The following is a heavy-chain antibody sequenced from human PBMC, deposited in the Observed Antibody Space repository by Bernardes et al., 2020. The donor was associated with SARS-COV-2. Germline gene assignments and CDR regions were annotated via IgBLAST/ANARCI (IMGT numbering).Heavy chain of an antibody. CDR1: GFTLSGYW. CDR3: TRVAEGRAGAFDI. J-gene: IGHJ3*02. D-gene: IGHD2-15*01. V-gene: IGHV3-74*01. CDR2: INSHGSST. Sequence: GGSLRLSRAASGFTLSGYWMHWVRQAPGKGLVWVSRINSHGSSTSYADSVKGRFTISRDNAKNTLYVQMNSLTVEDTAVYYCTRVAEGRAGAFDIWGQGTMVTVSS.